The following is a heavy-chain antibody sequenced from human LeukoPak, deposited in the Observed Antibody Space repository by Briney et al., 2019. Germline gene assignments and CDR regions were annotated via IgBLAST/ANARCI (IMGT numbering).Heavy chain of an antibody. Sequence: GGSLRLSCAASGFTFSNYWMSWVRQAPEKGLEWVANIKQDGSEKYYVDSVKGRFTSSRDNAKNSLYLQMNSLRAEDTAVYYCAKASYGSGSSNWFDPWGQGTLVTVSS. CDR1: GFTFSNYW. J-gene: IGHJ5*02. V-gene: IGHV3-7*03. D-gene: IGHD3-10*01. CDR2: IKQDGSEK. CDR3: AKASYGSGSSNWFDP.